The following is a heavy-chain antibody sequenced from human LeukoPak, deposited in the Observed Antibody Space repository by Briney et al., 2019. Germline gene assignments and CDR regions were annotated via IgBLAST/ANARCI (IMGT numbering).Heavy chain of an antibody. V-gene: IGHV1-3*02. CDR2: SNAGNGNT. Sequence: ASVKVSFKASGYTLTSYAMHWVRPAPRQRLEWMGWSNAGNGNTKYSQEFQGRVTITRDTSASTAYMELSSLRSEDMAVYYCARGWYYDILTGYRDYGMDVWGQGTTVTVSS. CDR1: GYTLTSYA. J-gene: IGHJ6*02. CDR3: ARGWYYDILTGYRDYGMDV. D-gene: IGHD3-9*01.